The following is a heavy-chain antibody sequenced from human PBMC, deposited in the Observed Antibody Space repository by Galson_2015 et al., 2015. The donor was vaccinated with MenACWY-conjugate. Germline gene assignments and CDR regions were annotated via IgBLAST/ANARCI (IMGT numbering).Heavy chain of an antibody. CDR2: IYHSGST. V-gene: IGHV4-4*02. J-gene: IGHJ4*02. Sequence: TLSLTCAVSGGSISSSNWWSWVRQPPGKGLEWIGEIYHSGSTNYNPSLKSRVSRSGDKSKNQFSLKPSSVTAADTAVYYCARRGPGSDFWSGYYSFDYWGQGTLVTVSS. CDR1: GGSISSSNW. D-gene: IGHD3-3*01. CDR3: ARRGPGSDFWSGYYSFDY.